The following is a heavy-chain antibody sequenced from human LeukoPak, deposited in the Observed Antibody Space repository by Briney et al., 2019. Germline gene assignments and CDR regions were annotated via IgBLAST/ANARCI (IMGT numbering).Heavy chain of an antibody. Sequence: ASVKVSCKASGYTFTDYNIHWVRQAPGQGLEWMGIISPNSGGTNYAQKFQGRVTMTRDTSTTTAYMELSRLRSEDTAMYYCTVWFGELTHWGQGTLVTVSS. V-gene: IGHV1-2*02. J-gene: IGHJ4*02. CDR2: ISPNSGGT. CDR3: TVWFGELTH. D-gene: IGHD3-10*01. CDR1: GYTFTDYN.